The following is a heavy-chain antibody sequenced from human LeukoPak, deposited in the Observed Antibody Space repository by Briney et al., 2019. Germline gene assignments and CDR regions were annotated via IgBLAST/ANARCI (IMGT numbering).Heavy chain of an antibody. Sequence: GGSLRLSCAASGFTFSSYAMHWVRQAPGKGLEWVAVISYDGSNKHYADSVKGRFTISRDNSKNTLYLQMNSLRAEDTAVYYCASMGPGNYYYGMDVWGQGTTVTVSS. D-gene: IGHD3-10*01. CDR3: ASMGPGNYYYGMDV. CDR2: ISYDGSNK. V-gene: IGHV3-30-3*01. J-gene: IGHJ6*02. CDR1: GFTFSSYA.